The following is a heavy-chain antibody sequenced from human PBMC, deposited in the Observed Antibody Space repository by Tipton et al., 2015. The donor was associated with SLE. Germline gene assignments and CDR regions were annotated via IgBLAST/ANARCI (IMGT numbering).Heavy chain of an antibody. J-gene: IGHJ4*02. CDR3: ARQPSESSGSYFDY. V-gene: IGHV4-61*09. CDR2: IYTSGST. CDR1: GGSISSGSYY. D-gene: IGHD1-26*01. Sequence: TLSLTCTVSGGSISSGSYYWSWIRQPAGKGLEWIGYIYTSGSTNYNPSLKSRVTISVDTSKNQFSLKLSSVTAADTAVYYCARQPSESSGSYFDYWGQGTLVTVSS.